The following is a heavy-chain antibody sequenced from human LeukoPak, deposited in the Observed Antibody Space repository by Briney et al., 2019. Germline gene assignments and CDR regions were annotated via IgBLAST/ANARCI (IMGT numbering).Heavy chain of an antibody. CDR2: INHSGST. D-gene: IGHD3-10*01. CDR1: GGSFSGYY. V-gene: IGHV4-34*01. Sequence: SETLSLTCAVYGGSFSGYYWSWIRQPPGKGLEWIGEINHSGSTNYNPSLESRVTILVDTSKNQFSLKLSSVTAADTAVYYCAREWRRRITMVRGVIITGPSPLDPWGQGTLVTVSS. CDR3: AREWRRRITMVRGVIITGPSPLDP. J-gene: IGHJ5*02.